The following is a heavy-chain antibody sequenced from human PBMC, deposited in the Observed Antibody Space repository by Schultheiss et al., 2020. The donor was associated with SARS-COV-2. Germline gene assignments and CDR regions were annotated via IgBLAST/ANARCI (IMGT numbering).Heavy chain of an antibody. CDR1: GYTFTSYD. J-gene: IGHJ6*02. D-gene: IGHD5-18*01. CDR3: ARGVSERGYSYGRRGDYGMDV. Sequence: ASVKVSCKASGYTFTSYDINWVRQATGQGLEWMGWMNPNSGNTGYAQKFQGWVTMTRDTSISTAYMELSRLRSDDTAVYYCARGVSERGYSYGRRGDYGMDVWGQGTTVTVSS. CDR2: MNPNSGNT. V-gene: IGHV1-8*01.